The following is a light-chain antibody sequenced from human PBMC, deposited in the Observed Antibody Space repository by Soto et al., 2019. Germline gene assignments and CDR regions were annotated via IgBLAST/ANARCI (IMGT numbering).Light chain of an antibody. V-gene: IGKV1-27*01. CDR2: AAS. Sequence: DIQMTQSPSSLSASVGDRVTITGRASQGISNYLAWYQQRPGKAPKLLIFAASTLQSGVPSRFSGSGSRTAFTLTISSLQPEDFATYYCQMYNSVSLLTFGGGTKVEIK. CDR1: QGISNY. CDR3: QMYNSVSLLT. J-gene: IGKJ4*01.